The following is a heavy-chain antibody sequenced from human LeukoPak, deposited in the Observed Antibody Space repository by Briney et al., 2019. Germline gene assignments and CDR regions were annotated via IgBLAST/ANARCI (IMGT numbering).Heavy chain of an antibody. V-gene: IGHV3-48*01. CDR3: ARGLYSQYYYDSSGYYPFDY. D-gene: IGHD3-22*01. CDR1: GFTFSNAW. Sequence: GGSLRLSCAASGFTFSNAWMSWVRQAPGKGLDWVSYISSSSSNIYYADSVKGRFTISRDNAKNSLYLQMNSLRVEDTAVYYCARGLYSQYYYDSSGYYPFDYWGQGTLVTVSS. J-gene: IGHJ4*02. CDR2: ISSSSSNI.